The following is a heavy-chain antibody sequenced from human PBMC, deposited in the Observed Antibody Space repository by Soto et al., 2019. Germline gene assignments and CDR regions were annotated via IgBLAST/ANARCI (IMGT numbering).Heavy chain of an antibody. V-gene: IGHV3-21*01. CDR2: ISSSSRYI. J-gene: IGHJ4*02. CDR1: GFTFSSYS. D-gene: IGHD4-17*01. Sequence: EVQLVESGGGLVKPGGSLRLSCAASGFTFSSYSMNWVRQAPGKGLEWVSSISSSSRYIYYADSVKGRFTISRDNAKNSLYLQMNSLRAEDTAVYYCARDYIPLTTVTMYYFDYWGQGTLVTVSS. CDR3: ARDYIPLTTVTMYYFDY.